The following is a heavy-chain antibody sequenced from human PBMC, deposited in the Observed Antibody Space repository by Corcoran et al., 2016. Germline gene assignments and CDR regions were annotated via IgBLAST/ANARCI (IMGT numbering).Heavy chain of an antibody. CDR2: INHSGST. CDR1: GGSFSGYY. Sequence: QVQLQQWGAGLLQPSETLSLTCAVYGGSFSGYYWSWIRQPPGKGLEWIGEINHSGSTNYNPSLKSRVTISVDTSKNQFSLKLSSVTAADTAVYYCARGKSIAARPKSGFYFDYWGQGTLVTVSS. V-gene: IGHV4-34*01. CDR3: ARGKSIAARPKSGFYFDY. J-gene: IGHJ4*02. D-gene: IGHD6-6*01.